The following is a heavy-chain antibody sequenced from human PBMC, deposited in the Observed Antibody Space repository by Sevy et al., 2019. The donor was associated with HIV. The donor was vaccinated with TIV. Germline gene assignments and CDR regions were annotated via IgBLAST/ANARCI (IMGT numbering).Heavy chain of an antibody. Sequence: GGSLRLSCAASGFIFSNFGMHWVRQVPGKGLEWVTFIRYDGSDKYYAASVKGRFTISRDDSKNTLYLQMDSLRAEDTAIYYCAKDLAAPGRRYFDYWGQGTLVTVSS. CDR1: GFIFSNFG. V-gene: IGHV3-30*02. D-gene: IGHD6-13*01. J-gene: IGHJ4*02. CDR2: IRYDGSDK. CDR3: AKDLAAPGRRYFDY.